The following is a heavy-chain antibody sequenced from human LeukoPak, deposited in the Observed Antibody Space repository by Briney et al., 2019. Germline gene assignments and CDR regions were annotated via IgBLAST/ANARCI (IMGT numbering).Heavy chain of an antibody. J-gene: IGHJ6*03. D-gene: IGHD4-23*01. CDR3: ARAGGGKGLYYYYYMDV. CDR1: GFTFSSYS. V-gene: IGHV3-48*01. Sequence: GGSLRLSCAASGFTFSSYSMNWVRQAPGKGLEWVSYISSSSSTIYYADSVKGRFTISRDNSKNTLYLQMNSLRAEDTAVYCARAGGGKGLYYYYYMDVWGKGTTVTVSS. CDR2: ISSSSSTI.